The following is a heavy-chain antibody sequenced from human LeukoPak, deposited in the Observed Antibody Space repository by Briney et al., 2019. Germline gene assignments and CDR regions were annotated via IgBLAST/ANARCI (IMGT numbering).Heavy chain of an antibody. D-gene: IGHD2-2*01. J-gene: IGHJ4*02. CDR3: ARRGCSGSGCYAY. CDR2: IYPGDSDT. CDR1: GYSFTSYW. Sequence: GESLKISCKGSGYSFTSYWIGWVRQMPGKGLEWMGVIYPGDSDTRYSPSFQGQVTISADKSISTAYLQWSSLKASDTAIYFCARRGCSGSGCYAYWGQGTLVTVSS. V-gene: IGHV5-51*01.